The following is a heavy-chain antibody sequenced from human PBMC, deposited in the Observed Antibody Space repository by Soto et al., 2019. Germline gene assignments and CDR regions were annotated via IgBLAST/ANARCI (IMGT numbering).Heavy chain of an antibody. CDR2: ISYDGSNK. CDR3: ARDPATIAEAPYWFDP. J-gene: IGHJ5*02. V-gene: IGHV3-30-3*01. Sequence: QVQLVESGGGVVQPGRSLRLSCAASGFTFSSYAMHWVRQAPGKGLEWVAVISYDGSNKYYADSVKGRFTISRDNSKSTLYLQMNSLRAEDTAVYYCARDPATIAEAPYWFDPWGQGTLDTVSS. D-gene: IGHD6-13*01. CDR1: GFTFSSYA.